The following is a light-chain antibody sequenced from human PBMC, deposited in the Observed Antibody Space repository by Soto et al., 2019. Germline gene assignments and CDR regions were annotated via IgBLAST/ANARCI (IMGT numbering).Light chain of an antibody. Sequence: QSVLTQPASVSGSPGQSITIFCTGTSSDAGNYNFVSWYQQHPGKAPKVIIYEDSTRPSGVSNRISGSKSGNTASLTISGLQAEDEADYCCCSYAGSSTSWVFGGGTKLTVL. CDR1: SSDAGNYNF. CDR3: CSYAGSSTSWV. CDR2: EDS. J-gene: IGLJ3*02. V-gene: IGLV2-23*01.